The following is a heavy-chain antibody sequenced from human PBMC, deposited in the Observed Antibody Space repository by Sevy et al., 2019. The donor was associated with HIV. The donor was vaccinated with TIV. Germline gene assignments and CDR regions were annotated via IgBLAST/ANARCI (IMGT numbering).Heavy chain of an antibody. D-gene: IGHD3-10*01. Sequence: ASVKVSCKVSGYTLTELSMHWVRQAPGKGLEWMGGFDPEDGETIYAQKFQGRVTMTEDTSTDTAYMELSSLRSEDTAVYYCATEPPVVRGGIRDFDYWGQGTLVTVSS. CDR3: ATEPPVVRGGIRDFDY. V-gene: IGHV1-24*01. J-gene: IGHJ4*02. CDR2: FDPEDGET. CDR1: GYTLTELS.